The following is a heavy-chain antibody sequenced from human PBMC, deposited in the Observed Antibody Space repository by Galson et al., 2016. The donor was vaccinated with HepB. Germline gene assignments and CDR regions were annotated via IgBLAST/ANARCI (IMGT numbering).Heavy chain of an antibody. CDR1: GGSMISYY. CDR3: ARTVTSPYYYYGMDV. CDR2: VYYSGST. Sequence: SETLSLTCTVSGGSMISYYWSWVRQPPGKGLEWIGYVYYSGSTNYNPSLKSRVTISVDTSKNQFSLNLSSVTAADTAVYYCARTVTSPYYYYGMDVWGQGTTVTVSS. V-gene: IGHV4-59*01. J-gene: IGHJ6*02.